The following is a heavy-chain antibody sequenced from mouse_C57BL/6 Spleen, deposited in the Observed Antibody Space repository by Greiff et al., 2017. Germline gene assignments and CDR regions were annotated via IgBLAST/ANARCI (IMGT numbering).Heavy chain of an antibody. V-gene: IGHV1-80*01. J-gene: IGHJ4*01. D-gene: IGHD2-13*01. Sequence: QVQLQQSGAELVKPGASVKISCKASGYAFSSYWMNWVKQRPGKGLEWIGQIYPGDGDTNYNGKFKGKATLTSDKSSSTAYMQLSSLTSEDSAVYFCARETGEDYYAMDYWGQGTSVTVSS. CDR2: IYPGDGDT. CDR3: ARETGEDYYAMDY. CDR1: GYAFSSYW.